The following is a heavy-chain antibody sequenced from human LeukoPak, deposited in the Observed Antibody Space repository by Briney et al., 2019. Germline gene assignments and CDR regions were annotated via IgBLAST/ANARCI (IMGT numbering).Heavy chain of an antibody. V-gene: IGHV1-8*01. J-gene: IGHJ6*03. CDR3: ARALSWTTNSYYYMDV. CDR1: GYTFTSYD. D-gene: IGHD3/OR15-3a*01. CDR2: INPNSGNT. Sequence: GASVKLSCKASGYTFTSYDINWVRQATGQGLEWMWWINPNSGNTGYAQKFQGRVTMTKNTSITTAYMELSSLRAEDTAVYYCARALSWTTNSYYYMDVWGKGTTVTVSS.